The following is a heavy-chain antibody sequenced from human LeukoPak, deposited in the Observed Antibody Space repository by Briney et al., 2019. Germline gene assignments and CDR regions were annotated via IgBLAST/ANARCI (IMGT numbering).Heavy chain of an antibody. Sequence: PSETLSLTCTVSGGSISSSSYYWGWIRQPPGKGLEWLGGIYYSGGTYYNPSLKSRVTISVDTSKNQFSLNLSSVTAADTAVYYCALDTIGARPNFDYWGQGTLVTVSS. V-gene: IGHV4-39*01. CDR2: IYYSGGT. J-gene: IGHJ4*02. CDR1: GGSISSSSYY. D-gene: IGHD4/OR15-4a*01. CDR3: ALDTIGARPNFDY.